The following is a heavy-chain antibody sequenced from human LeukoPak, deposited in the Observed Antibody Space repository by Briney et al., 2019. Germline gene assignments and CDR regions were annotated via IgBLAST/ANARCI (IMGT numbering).Heavy chain of an antibody. CDR3: TLIAVAHYYFDY. D-gene: IGHD6-19*01. CDR1: GGSFSGYY. Sequence: PSETLSLTCAVYGGSFSGYYWGWIRQPPGKGLEWIGEINHSGSTNYNPSLKSRVTISVDTSKNQFSLKLSSVTAADTAVYYCTLIAVAHYYFDYWGQGTLVTVPS. V-gene: IGHV4-34*01. CDR2: INHSGST. J-gene: IGHJ4*02.